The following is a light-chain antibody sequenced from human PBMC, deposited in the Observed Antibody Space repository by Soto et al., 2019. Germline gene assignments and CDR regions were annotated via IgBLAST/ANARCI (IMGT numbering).Light chain of an antibody. CDR1: SSDVGGYNY. J-gene: IGLJ1*01. V-gene: IGLV2-14*01. Sequence: QSALTQPASVSGSPGQSITISCTGTSSDVGGYNYVSWYQQHPGKAPKFMIYDVSNRPSGVSNRFSGSKSGNTASLTISWLQAEYEADYYCSSYTTSNTRQIVFGTGTKVTVL. CDR3: SSYTTSNTRQIV. CDR2: DVS.